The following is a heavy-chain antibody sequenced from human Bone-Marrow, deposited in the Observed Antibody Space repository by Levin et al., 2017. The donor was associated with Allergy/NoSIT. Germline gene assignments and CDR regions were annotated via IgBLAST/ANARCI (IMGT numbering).Heavy chain of an antibody. D-gene: IGHD3-3*01. J-gene: IGHJ5*02. CDR3: AREYYDFWSGYDSAGWFDP. CDR1: GFTFSSYA. Sequence: SCAASGFTFSSYAMHWVRQAPGKGLEWVAVISYDGSNKYYADSVKGRFTISRDNSKNTLYLQMNSLRAEDTAVYYCAREYYDFWSGYDSAGWFDPWGQGTLVTVSS. CDR2: ISYDGSNK. V-gene: IGHV3-30*04.